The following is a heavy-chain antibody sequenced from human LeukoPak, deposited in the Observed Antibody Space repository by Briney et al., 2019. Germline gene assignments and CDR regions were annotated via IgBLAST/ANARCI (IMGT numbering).Heavy chain of an antibody. CDR3: AKVVRSADSNGYYRAYYYYGMDV. J-gene: IGHJ6*02. CDR2: ISGSGGST. Sequence: GGSLRLSCAASGFTFKNYGMHWVRQAPGKGLEWVSAISGSGGSTYYADSVKGRFTISRDDSKNTLFLQMNSLRGEDTAVYYCAKVVRSADSNGYYRAYYYYGMDVWGQGTTVTVSS. D-gene: IGHD3-22*01. CDR1: GFTFKNYG. V-gene: IGHV3-23*01.